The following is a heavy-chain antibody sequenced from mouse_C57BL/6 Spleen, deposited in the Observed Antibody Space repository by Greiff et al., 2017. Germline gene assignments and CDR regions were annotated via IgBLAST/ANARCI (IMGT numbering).Heavy chain of an antibody. D-gene: IGHD2-1*01. CDR3: ARDYYGNYFDY. J-gene: IGHJ2*01. V-gene: IGHV1-82*01. CDR2: IYPGDGDT. CDR1: GYAFSSSW. Sequence: QVQLKESGPELVKPGASVKISCKASGYAFSSSWMNWVKQRPGKGLEWIGRIYPGDGDTNYNGKFKGKATLTVDKSSSTAYMQLSSLTSEDSAVYFCARDYYGNYFDYWGQGTTLTVSS.